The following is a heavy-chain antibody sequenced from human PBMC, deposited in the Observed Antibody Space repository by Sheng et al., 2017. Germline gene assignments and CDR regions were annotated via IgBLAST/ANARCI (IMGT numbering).Heavy chain of an antibody. CDR3: ARDGYYDSSGYYEGAPDY. V-gene: IGHV3-21*01. J-gene: IGHJ4*02. CDR2: ISSSSSYI. D-gene: IGHD3-22*01. Sequence: EVQLVESGGGLVKPGGSLRLSCAASGFTFSSYSMNWVRQAPGKGLEWVSSISSSSSYIYYADSVKGRFTISRDNAKNSLYLQMNSLRAEDTAVYYCARDGYYDSSGYYEGAPDYWGQGTRGHRL. CDR1: GFTFSSYS.